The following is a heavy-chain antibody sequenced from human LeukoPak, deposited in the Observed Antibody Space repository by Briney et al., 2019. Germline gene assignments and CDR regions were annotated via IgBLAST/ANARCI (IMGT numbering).Heavy chain of an antibody. Sequence: PSETLSLTCTVSGGSISSGDYYWSWIRQPPGKGLEWTGYIYYSGSTYYNPSLKSRVTISVGTSKNQFSLKLSSVTAADTAVYYCARGSSAIQLYYFDYWGQGTLVTVSS. CDR3: ARGSSAIQLYYFDY. CDR1: GGSISSGDYY. J-gene: IGHJ4*02. CDR2: IYYSGST. V-gene: IGHV4-30-4*01. D-gene: IGHD2-2*02.